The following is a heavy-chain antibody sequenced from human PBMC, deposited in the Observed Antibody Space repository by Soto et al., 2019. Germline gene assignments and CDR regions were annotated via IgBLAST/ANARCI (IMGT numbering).Heavy chain of an antibody. Sequence: PGGSLRLSCAFSGFTFNTHAVSWVRQAPGKGLEWVSAAGATDIYYADSVKGRFTISKDNSMKTLYLQMNSLRAEDTAVYYCAKDRPGSFDIWGQGTVVTVS. D-gene: IGHD1-1*01. V-gene: IGHV3-23*01. CDR2: AGATDI. J-gene: IGHJ3*02. CDR3: AKDRPGSFDI. CDR1: GFTFNTHA.